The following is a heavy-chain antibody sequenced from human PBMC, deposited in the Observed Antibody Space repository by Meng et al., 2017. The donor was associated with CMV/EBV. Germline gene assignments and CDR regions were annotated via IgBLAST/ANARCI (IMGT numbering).Heavy chain of an antibody. CDR2: IYYNGNT. CDR3: ARPRGDGDLFDAFDI. D-gene: IGHD3-3*01. V-gene: IGHV4-39*01. J-gene: IGHJ3*02. Sequence: LSCTVSGVSITTSDSYWGWIRQAPGKGLEWIGSIYYNGNTYYNPSLKSRVTTSVDTSKNQLSLKLTSVTATDTALYYCARPRGDGDLFDAFDIWGPGTVVTVSS. CDR1: GVSITTSDSY.